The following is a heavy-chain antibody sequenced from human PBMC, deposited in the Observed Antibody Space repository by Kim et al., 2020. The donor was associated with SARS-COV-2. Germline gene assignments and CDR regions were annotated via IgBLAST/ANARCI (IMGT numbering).Heavy chain of an antibody. Sequence: ADAVQGRFTISRVNSKNTLSLQMNSLRVDDTAVYFCAKGYTVAGKSHSFDYWGQGSLVIVSS. D-gene: IGHD6-19*01. V-gene: IGHV3-23*01. CDR3: AKGYTVAGKSHSFDY. J-gene: IGHJ4*02.